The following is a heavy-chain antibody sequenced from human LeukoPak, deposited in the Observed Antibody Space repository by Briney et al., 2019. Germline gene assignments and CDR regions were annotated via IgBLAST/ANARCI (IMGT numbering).Heavy chain of an antibody. CDR1: GYSINSGSY. CDR3: ARLVVVPAGYYYYYMDV. V-gene: IGHV4-38-2*02. CDR2: IYYSGST. J-gene: IGHJ6*03. Sequence: PSETLSLTCNVSGYSINSGSYWGWIRQPPGKGLEWIGSIYYSGSTYYNPSLKSRVTISVDTSKNQFSLKLSSVTAADTAVYYCARLVVVPAGYYYYYMDVWGKGTTVTISS. D-gene: IGHD2-2*01.